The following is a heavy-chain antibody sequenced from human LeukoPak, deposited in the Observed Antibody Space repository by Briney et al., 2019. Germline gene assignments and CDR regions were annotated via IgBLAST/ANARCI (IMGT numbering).Heavy chain of an antibody. J-gene: IGHJ5*02. CDR3: ARQGDIVGWFDP. V-gene: IGHV4-4*09. CDR1: GGSISSYY. Sequence: PSETLSLTCTVSGGSISSYYWSWIRQPPGKGLEWIGYIYTSGSTNYNPSLKSRVTISVDTSKNQFSLKLSSVTAADTAVYYCARQGDIVGWFDPWGQGTLVTVFS. D-gene: IGHD2-15*01. CDR2: IYTSGST.